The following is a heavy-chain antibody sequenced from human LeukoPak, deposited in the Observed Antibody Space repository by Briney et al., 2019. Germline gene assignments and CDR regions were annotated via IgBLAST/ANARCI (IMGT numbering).Heavy chain of an antibody. Sequence: HPGRSLRLSCAASGFTFSSYTMDWVRQAPGKGLEWVARISYAGSNNYYADSVKGRFTISRDNSKNTLNLQMSSLRADDTAVYYCVKAGKDYAGNSGVLYYFDFWGQGALVTVSS. CDR3: VKAGKDYAGNSGVLYYFDF. J-gene: IGHJ4*02. CDR1: GFTFSSYT. CDR2: ISYAGSNN. D-gene: IGHD4-23*01. V-gene: IGHV3-30*14.